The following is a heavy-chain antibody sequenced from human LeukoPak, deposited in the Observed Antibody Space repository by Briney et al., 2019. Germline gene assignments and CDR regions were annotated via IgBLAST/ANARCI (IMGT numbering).Heavy chain of an antibody. J-gene: IGHJ6*02. Sequence: ASVKVSCKASGYTFTSYYMHWVRQAPGQGLEWMGIINPSGGSTSYAQKFQGRATMTRDTSTSTVYMELSSLRSEDTAVYYCARDERSYGMDVWGQGTTVTVSS. CDR2: INPSGGST. CDR1: GYTFTSYY. CDR3: ARDERSYGMDV. V-gene: IGHV1-46*01.